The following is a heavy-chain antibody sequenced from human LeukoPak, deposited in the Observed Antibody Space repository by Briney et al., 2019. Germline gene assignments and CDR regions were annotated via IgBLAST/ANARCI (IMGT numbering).Heavy chain of an antibody. J-gene: IGHJ4*02. V-gene: IGHV3-30*18. Sequence: GGSLRLSCAASGFTFSSYGMHWVRQAPGKGLEWVAVISYDGSNKYYADSVKGRFTISRDNSKNTLYLQMNSLRAEDTAVYYCAKHRLTIFYYFDYWGQGTLVTVSS. CDR1: GFTFSSYG. CDR2: ISYDGSNK. CDR3: AKHRLTIFYYFDY. D-gene: IGHD3-9*01.